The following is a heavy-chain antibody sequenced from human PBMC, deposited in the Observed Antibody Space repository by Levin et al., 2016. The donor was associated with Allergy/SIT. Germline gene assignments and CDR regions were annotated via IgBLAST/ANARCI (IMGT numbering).Heavy chain of an antibody. J-gene: IGHJ6*02. Sequence: GGSLRLSCVASGFTFSKYDMHWVRQAPGKGLEWVAVIWYDGTNKYYADSVRGRFTISRDNSKNTLFLQMNSLRAEDTAVYFCARDYYDSSPLYYYGMDIWGQGTTVTVSS. CDR1: GFTFSKYD. CDR3: ARDYYDSSPLYYYGMDI. CDR2: IWYDGTNK. D-gene: IGHD3-22*01. V-gene: IGHV3-33*01.